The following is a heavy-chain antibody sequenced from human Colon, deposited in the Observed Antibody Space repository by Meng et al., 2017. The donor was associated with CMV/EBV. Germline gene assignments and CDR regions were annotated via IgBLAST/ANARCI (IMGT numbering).Heavy chain of an antibody. CDR2: ISFDASNK. V-gene: IGHV3-30*01. CDR1: GFSISPYA. Sequence: GGSLRLSCAASGFSISPYAMQWVRQAPGKGLEWVAVISFDASNKRYADSVKGRFAISRDNSKDTLYLEMNSLRTEDTAVYYCARACRQFNNCYLDSWGQGTQVTVSS. CDR3: ARACRQFNNCYLDS. D-gene: IGHD1-20*01. J-gene: IGHJ4*02.